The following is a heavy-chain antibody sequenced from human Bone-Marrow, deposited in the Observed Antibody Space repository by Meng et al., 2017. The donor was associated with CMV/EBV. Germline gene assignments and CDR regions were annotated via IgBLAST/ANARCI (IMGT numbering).Heavy chain of an antibody. J-gene: IGHJ6*02. V-gene: IGHV1-46*01. D-gene: IGHD3-3*01. CDR3: ARAGGGFWSGYYYYDYYGMDF. CDR2: INPSGGST. Sequence: ASVKVSCKASVYTFTSYYMHWVRQAPGQGLEWMGIINPSGGSTSFAQKFQGRVTMTRDASTSTVYMELSSLRSEDTAVYYCARAGGGFWSGYYYYDYYGMDFWGQGTTVTVSS. CDR1: VYTFTSYY.